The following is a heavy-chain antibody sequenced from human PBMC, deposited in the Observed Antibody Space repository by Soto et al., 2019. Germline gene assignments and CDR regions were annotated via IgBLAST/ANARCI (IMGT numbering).Heavy chain of an antibody. CDR2: MNPNSGNT. D-gene: IGHD2-21*02. CDR3: ARGSFPYCGGDCYSGGVEFDY. V-gene: IGHV1-8*01. Sequence: SVKVSCKASGYTFTSYDINWVRQATGQGLEWMGWMNPNSGNTGYAQKFQGRVTMTRNTSISTAYMELSSLRSEDTAVYYCARGSFPYCGGDCYSGGVEFDYWGQGTLVTVSS. CDR1: GYTFTSYD. J-gene: IGHJ4*02.